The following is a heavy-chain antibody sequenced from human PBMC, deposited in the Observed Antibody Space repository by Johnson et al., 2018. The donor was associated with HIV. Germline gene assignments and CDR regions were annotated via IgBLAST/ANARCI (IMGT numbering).Heavy chain of an antibody. CDR2: IGTAGDT. CDR1: GFTFSSYD. CDR3: AKGQSSGYPKDAFDI. Sequence: VQLVESRGGLVQPGGSLRLSCAASGFTFSSYDMQWVRHATGKGLEWVSAIGTAGDTYSPGSVKGSFTNSRENAKNSLYLQMNSLRTEDTAMYYCAKGQSSGYPKDAFDIWGRGTIVTISS. J-gene: IGHJ3*02. D-gene: IGHD3-22*01. V-gene: IGHV3-13*01.